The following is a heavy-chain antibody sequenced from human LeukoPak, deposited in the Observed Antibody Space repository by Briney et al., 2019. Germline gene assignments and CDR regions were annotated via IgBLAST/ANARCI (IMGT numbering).Heavy chain of an antibody. Sequence: GGSLRLSCAASGFTVSSNYMSWVRQAPGKGLEWVSAIYSGGSTYYADSVKGRFTISRHNSKNTLYLQMNSLRAEDTAVYYCARAIGPGWFDPWGQGTLVTVSS. V-gene: IGHV3-53*04. D-gene: IGHD1-26*01. CDR1: GFTVSSNY. CDR3: ARAIGPGWFDP. CDR2: IYSGGST. J-gene: IGHJ5*02.